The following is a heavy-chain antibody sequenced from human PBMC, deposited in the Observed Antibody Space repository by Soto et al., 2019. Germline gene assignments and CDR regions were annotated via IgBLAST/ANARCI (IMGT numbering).Heavy chain of an antibody. Sequence: SETLSLTCTVSGGSISSGDYYWSWIRQPPGKGLEWIGYIYYSGSTYYNPSLKSRVTISVDTSKNQFSLKLSSVTAADTAVYYCARITVVTPGAFDIWGQGTMVTVSS. CDR2: IYYSGST. V-gene: IGHV4-30-4*01. CDR3: ARITVVTPGAFDI. J-gene: IGHJ3*02. D-gene: IGHD2-15*01. CDR1: GGSISSGDYY.